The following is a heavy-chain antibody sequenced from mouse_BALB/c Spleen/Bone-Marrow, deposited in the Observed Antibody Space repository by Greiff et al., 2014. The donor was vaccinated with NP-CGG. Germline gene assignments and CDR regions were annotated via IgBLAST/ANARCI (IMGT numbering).Heavy chain of an antibody. D-gene: IGHD2-10*02. V-gene: IGHV14-3*02. CDR1: GFNIKDTY. Sequence: EVQLQQSGAELVKPGASVKLSCTASGFNIKDTYMHWVEQRPEQGLEWIGRIDPANGNTKYDPKFQGKATITADTSSNTAYLQLSRVTSEDTAVYYCAVLYGNYDYWGEGTTLTVSS. CDR2: IDPANGNT. J-gene: IGHJ2*01. CDR3: AVLYGNYDY.